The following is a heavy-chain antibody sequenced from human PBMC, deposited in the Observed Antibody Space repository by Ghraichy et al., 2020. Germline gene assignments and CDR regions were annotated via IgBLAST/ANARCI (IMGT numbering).Heavy chain of an antibody. CDR3: ARSGIGPGRYYLPFDS. V-gene: IGHV4-61*01. D-gene: IGHD1-26*01. CDR1: GGSVSRGNYY. CDR2: IFDSGST. J-gene: IGHJ4*02. Sequence: SETLSLTCSVSGGSVSRGNYYWSWIRQPPGQGLEWIGNIFDSGSTNYNPSLKSRVTISPDTSRNQFSLNLRSVTAADTAVYYCARSGIGPGRYYLPFDSWGQGTLVTISS.